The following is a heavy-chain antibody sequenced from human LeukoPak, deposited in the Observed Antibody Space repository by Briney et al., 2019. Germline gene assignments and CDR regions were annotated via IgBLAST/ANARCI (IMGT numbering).Heavy chain of an antibody. CDR1: GFPFDDYA. V-gene: IGHV3-43*02. CDR2: VSGDGSST. Sequence: GGSLRLSCAASGFPFDDYAIHWVRQAPGKALEWVSLVSGDGSSTYYAESVKGRFTISRDNSKNSLYLQMNSLRTEDTALYYCAKDQRPYTSGCYYFDDWGQGTLVTVSS. D-gene: IGHD6-19*01. J-gene: IGHJ4*02. CDR3: AKDQRPYTSGCYYFDD.